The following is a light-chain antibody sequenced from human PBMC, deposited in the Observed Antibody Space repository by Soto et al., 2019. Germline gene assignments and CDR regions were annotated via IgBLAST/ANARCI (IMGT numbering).Light chain of an antibody. J-gene: IGKJ5*01. V-gene: IGKV3D-15*01. Sequence: EIVMTQSPATLSVSPGERATLSCRASQTVGSNLAWYQHRPGQAPRLLIYGASSRATGIPDRFSGSGSGTDFTLTISSLQPEDFATYYCQQSYSTPITFGQGTRLEIK. CDR2: GAS. CDR3: QQSYSTPIT. CDR1: QTVGSN.